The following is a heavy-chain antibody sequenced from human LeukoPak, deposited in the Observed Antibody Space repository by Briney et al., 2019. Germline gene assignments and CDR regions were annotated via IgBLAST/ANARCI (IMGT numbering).Heavy chain of an antibody. D-gene: IGHD3-22*01. J-gene: IGHJ4*02. CDR1: GDSVSRNSAA. V-gene: IGHV6-1*01. CDR3: ARYYYDTRGYYYYYFDY. Sequence: SQTLSLTCAISGDSVSRNSAAWNWVRQSPSRGLEWLGSTYYSSKLSNDYAVSVKSRITINPDTSRNQYYLQLNSVAPDDTAVYYCARYYYDTRGYYYYYFDYWGQGTLVTVSS. CDR2: TYYSSKLSN.